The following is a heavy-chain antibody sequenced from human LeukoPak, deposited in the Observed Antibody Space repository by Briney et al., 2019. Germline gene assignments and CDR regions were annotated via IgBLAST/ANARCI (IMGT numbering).Heavy chain of an antibody. J-gene: IGHJ4*02. D-gene: IGHD3-3*01. CDR2: IYHSGST. Sequence: SETLSLTCTVSGYSISSGYCWGWIRQPPVKGLEWIGSIYHSGSTYYNPSLKSRVTISVDTSKNQFSLKLSSVTAADTAVYYCARSGITIFGVVPFFDYWGQGTLVTVSS. V-gene: IGHV4-38-2*02. CDR1: GYSISSGYC. CDR3: ARSGITIFGVVPFFDY.